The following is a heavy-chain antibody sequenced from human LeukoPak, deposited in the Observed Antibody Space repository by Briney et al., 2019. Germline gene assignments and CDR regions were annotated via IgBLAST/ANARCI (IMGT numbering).Heavy chain of an antibody. CDR2: RSSAGIT. Sequence: PSETLSLTCSVSGGSISVSNYFWGWLRQPPGKGLVWIASRSSAGITHYYPSLESRISVSVEMSKTQFSLMLTSLSAADTAVYYCGFSGWFCGAFGYWGQGILVTVSS. CDR1: GGSISVSNYF. J-gene: IGHJ4*02. V-gene: IGHV4-39*01. CDR3: GFSGWFCGAFGY. D-gene: IGHD6-19*01.